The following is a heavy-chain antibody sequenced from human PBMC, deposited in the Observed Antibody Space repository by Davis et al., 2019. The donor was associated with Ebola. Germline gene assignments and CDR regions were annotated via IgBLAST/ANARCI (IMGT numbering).Heavy chain of an antibody. CDR1: GFTFSSYA. Sequence: GGSLRLSCAASGFTFSSYAMHWVRQAPGKGLEWVAVISYDGSNKYYADSVKGRFTISRDNSKNTLYLQMNSLRAEDTAVYYCARELATGVYYYYYGMDVWGQGATVTVSS. J-gene: IGHJ6*02. D-gene: IGHD3-10*01. CDR3: ARELATGVYYYYYGMDV. CDR2: ISYDGSNK. V-gene: IGHV3-30-3*01.